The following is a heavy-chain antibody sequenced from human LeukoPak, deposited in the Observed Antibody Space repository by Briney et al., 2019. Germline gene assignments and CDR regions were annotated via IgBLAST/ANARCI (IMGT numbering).Heavy chain of an antibody. CDR2: ISSSGSTI. V-gene: IGHV3-48*03. CDR3: ARTPRWSYGDYAG. CDR1: GFTFSSYE. Sequence: PGGSLRLSCAASGFTFSSYEMNWVRQAPGKGLEWVSYISSSGSTIYYADSVKGRFTISRDNAKNSLYLQMNSLRAEDTAVYYCARTPRWSYGDYAGWGQGTLVTVSS. D-gene: IGHD4-17*01. J-gene: IGHJ4*02.